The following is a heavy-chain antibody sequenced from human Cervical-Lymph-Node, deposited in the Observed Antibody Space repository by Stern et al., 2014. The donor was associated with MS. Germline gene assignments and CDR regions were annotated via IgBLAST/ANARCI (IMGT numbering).Heavy chain of an antibody. CDR2: IYYSGST. D-gene: IGHD6-19*01. CDR3: ARQAVAGRVYRFDP. V-gene: IGHV4-39*01. Sequence: QVQLQESGPGLVKPSETLSLTCTVSGGSISSSSYYWGWIRQPPGKGLEWIGSIYYSGSTYYNPSLKSRVTISVAPSKNHFSLKLSFVTAADTAVYYCARQAVAGRVYRFDPWGQGTLVTVSS. J-gene: IGHJ5*02. CDR1: GGSISSSSYY.